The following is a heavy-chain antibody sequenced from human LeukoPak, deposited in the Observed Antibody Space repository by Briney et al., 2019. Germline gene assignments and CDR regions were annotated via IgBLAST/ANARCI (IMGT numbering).Heavy chain of an antibody. CDR1: GGSFSGYY. CDR3: AGRGNYYYGMDV. Sequence: SETLSLTCAVYGGSFSGYYWSWIRQPPGKGLEWIGEINHSGSTNYNPSLKSRVTISVDTSKTQFSLKLSSVTAADMAVYYCAGRGNYYYGMDVWGQGTTVTVSS. V-gene: IGHV4-34*01. J-gene: IGHJ6*02. CDR2: INHSGST.